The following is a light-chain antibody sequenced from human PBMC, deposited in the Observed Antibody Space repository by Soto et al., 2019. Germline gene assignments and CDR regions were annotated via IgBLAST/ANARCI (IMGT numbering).Light chain of an antibody. Sequence: DIVLTQSPDTLSLSPGNRATLSCRASQSLTNSYIAWYRVTPGHAPRLLIYDTSSRATGIPDRFSGSGSGTDFTLTITRLEPEDFAVFYCQQYGTSGIIFGQGTRLEI. CDR2: DTS. CDR3: QQYGTSGII. J-gene: IGKJ5*01. V-gene: IGKV3-20*01. CDR1: QSLTNSY.